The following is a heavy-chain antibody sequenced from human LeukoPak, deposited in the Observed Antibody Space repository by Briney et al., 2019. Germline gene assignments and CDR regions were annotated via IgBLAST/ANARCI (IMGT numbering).Heavy chain of an antibody. CDR1: GFTFSTYG. CDR2: LSRDGSDK. CDR3: AKGSKTIFGVVIIRPGAFDI. Sequence: GGSLRLSCAASGFTFSTYGMHWVRQAPGKGLEWVAILSRDGSDKYYADSVKGRFTISRDKSKNTLYLQMNSLRAEDTAVYYCAKGSKTIFGVVIIRPGAFDIWGQGTMVTVSS. V-gene: IGHV3-30*18. D-gene: IGHD3-3*01. J-gene: IGHJ3*02.